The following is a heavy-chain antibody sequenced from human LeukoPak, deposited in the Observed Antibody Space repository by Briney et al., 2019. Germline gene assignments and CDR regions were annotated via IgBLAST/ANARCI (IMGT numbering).Heavy chain of an antibody. V-gene: IGHV4-38-2*01. CDR1: GFTFSNYA. CDR2: IYHSGST. Sequence: GSLRLSCSASGFTFSNYAMGWVRQAPGKGLEWIGSIYHSGSTYYNPSLKSRVTISVDTSKNQFSLKLSSVTAADTAVYYCARRHQNDAFDIWGQGTMVTVSS. J-gene: IGHJ3*02. CDR3: ARRHQNDAFDI.